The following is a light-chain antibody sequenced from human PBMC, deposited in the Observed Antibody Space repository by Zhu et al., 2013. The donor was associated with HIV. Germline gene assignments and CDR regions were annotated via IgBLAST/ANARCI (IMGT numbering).Light chain of an antibody. Sequence: IVLTQSPVFLSVRLGETVSMSCRSSHSPEDDNGSNLEWYKMTPGQAPQLVIHSGSLRASGVSDNFNGRGSGRDYVLTINRLEAEDVATYYCMQSLQTPRTFGQGTKVEV. CDR3: MQSLQTPRT. CDR1: HSPEDDNGSN. V-gene: IGKV2-28*01. CDR2: SGS. J-gene: IGKJ1*01.